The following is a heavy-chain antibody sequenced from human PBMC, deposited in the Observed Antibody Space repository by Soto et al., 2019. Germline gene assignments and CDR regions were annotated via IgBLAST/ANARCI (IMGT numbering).Heavy chain of an antibody. J-gene: IGHJ6*02. CDR3: TTVAGYCSGARCPV. D-gene: IGHD2-15*01. CDR1: VFTFSHAW. CDR2: IKSQADGGTT. Sequence: DGSLSLSCAASVFTFSHAWMSWVRQAPGKGLEWVGRIKSQADGGTTDYAAPVKGRFTISRDDSKNTLYLQLNSLKTEDTAVYYCTTVAGYCSGARCPVWGQGTTVTVSS. V-gene: IGHV3-15*01.